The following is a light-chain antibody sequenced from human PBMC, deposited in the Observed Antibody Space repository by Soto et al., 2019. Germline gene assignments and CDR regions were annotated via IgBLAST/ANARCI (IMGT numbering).Light chain of an antibody. J-gene: IGKJ1*01. Sequence: IVVTLSPGTVSLTPRERATPSCRASQSVSSSYLAWYQQKPGQAPRLLIYGASSRATGIPDRFSGSGSGTDFTLTISRLEPDDFAVYYCQQYGSSGTFGQGTKVAIK. CDR2: GAS. V-gene: IGKV3-20*01. CDR3: QQYGSSGT. CDR1: QSVSSSY.